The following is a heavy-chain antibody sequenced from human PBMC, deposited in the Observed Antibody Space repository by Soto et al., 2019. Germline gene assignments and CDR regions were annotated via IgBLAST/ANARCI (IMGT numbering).Heavy chain of an antibody. CDR1: GFTFSSYS. CDR3: ARAPDSIVLMVYAARYWYFVL. Sequence: EVQLVESGGGLVQPGGSLRLSCAASGFTFSSYSMNWVRQAPGKGLEWVSYISSSSSTIYYADSVKGRFTISRDNAKNSLYLQMNSLRAEDTAVYYCARAPDSIVLMVYAARYWYFVLWGRGTLVTVSS. J-gene: IGHJ2*01. D-gene: IGHD2-8*01. CDR2: ISSSSSTI. V-gene: IGHV3-48*01.